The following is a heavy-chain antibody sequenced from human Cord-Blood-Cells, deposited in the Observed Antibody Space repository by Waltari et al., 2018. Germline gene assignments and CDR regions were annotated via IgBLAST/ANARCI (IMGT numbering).Heavy chain of an antibody. D-gene: IGHD2-2*01. V-gene: IGHV4-61*01. CDR1: GGSVSRGSYS. CDR2: ISYSGST. Sequence: QVQLQESGPGLVKPSETLSLTCPVSGGSVSRGSYSWSWHRQPHGRGLEWIGYISYSGSTNYNPSPKSRVTISVDTSKNQFSLKLSSVTAADTAVYYCARSIYCSSTSCYYHYYGMDVWGQGTTFTVSS. J-gene: IGHJ6*02. CDR3: ARSIYCSSTSCYYHYYGMDV.